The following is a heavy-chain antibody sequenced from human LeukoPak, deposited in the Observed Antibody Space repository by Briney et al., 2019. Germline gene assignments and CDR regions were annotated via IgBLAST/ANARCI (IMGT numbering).Heavy chain of an antibody. CDR2: INHSGST. CDR3: ARGLIAAAGTGFDY. Sequence: PSQTLSLTCTVSGGSISSGDYYWSWIRQPPGKGLEWIGEINHSGSTNYNPSLKSRVTISVDTSKNQFSLKLSSVTAADTAVYYCARGLIAAAGTGFDYWGQGTLVTVSS. CDR1: GGSISSGDYY. D-gene: IGHD6-13*01. V-gene: IGHV4-30-4*01. J-gene: IGHJ4*02.